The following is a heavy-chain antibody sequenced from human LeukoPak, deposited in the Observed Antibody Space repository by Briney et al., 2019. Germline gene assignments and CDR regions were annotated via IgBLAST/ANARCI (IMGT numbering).Heavy chain of an antibody. CDR3: ASSGWYDYFDY. CDR1: GFTFSSYE. J-gene: IGHJ4*02. D-gene: IGHD6-19*01. CDR2: ISSSGSTI. V-gene: IGHV3-48*03. Sequence: GGSLRLSCAASGFTFSSYEMNWVRQAPGKGLEWVSYISSSGSTIYYADSVKGRFTISRDNAKNSLYLQMNSLRAEDTAVYCCASSGWYDYFDYWGQGTLVTVSS.